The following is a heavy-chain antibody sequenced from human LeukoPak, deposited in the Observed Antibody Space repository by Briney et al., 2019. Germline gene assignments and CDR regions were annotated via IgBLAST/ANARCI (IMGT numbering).Heavy chain of an antibody. J-gene: IGHJ4*02. CDR3: ARVQGSSGPGIFEY. CDR2: IKQDGSEK. D-gene: IGHD6-19*01. CDR1: GFTFSNYW. V-gene: IGHV3-7*01. Sequence: GGSLRLSCAASGFTFSNYWMSWVRQAPGKGLEWVANIKQDGSEKFYVDSVKCRLTISRDNAKNSLYLQMNSLRVEDTAVYYCARVQGSSGPGIFEYWGQGTLVTVSS.